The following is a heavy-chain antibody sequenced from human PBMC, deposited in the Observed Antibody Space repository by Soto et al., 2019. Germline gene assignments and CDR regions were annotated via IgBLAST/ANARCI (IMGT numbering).Heavy chain of an antibody. CDR1: GGPLHIGGYY. CDR2: IYYTGKT. D-gene: IGHD2-2*01. J-gene: IGHJ5*02. V-gene: IGHV4-31*03. CDR3: GRDLTSNANCIDP. Sequence: PSETLSLTCSVSGGPLHIGGYYWTWIRQRPGEGLEWMGYIYYTGKTYYNPSLESRLTMSVDGSKNQFSLKLNSVTAADTAAYYCGRDLTSNANCIDPWGQGTLVTVSS.